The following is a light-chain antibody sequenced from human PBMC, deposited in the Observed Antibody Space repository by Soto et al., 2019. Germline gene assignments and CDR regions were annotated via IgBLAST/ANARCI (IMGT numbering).Light chain of an antibody. V-gene: IGLV1-51*01. CDR3: GSWDTSLSLCYV. Sequence: QSVLTQPPSVSAAPGQNVTISCSGTSSNIGTNFVSWYQHLPGTAPKIVIYDNVKRPSGIPDRFSGFKSGASATLGITGLQTGDEADYYCGSWDTSLSLCYVFGTGTQLTVL. CDR2: DNV. CDR1: SSNIGTNF. J-gene: IGLJ1*01.